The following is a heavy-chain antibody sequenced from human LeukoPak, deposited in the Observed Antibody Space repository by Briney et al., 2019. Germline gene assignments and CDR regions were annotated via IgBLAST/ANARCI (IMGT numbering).Heavy chain of an antibody. CDR1: GFTFSSYA. CDR2: ISGSGGST. V-gene: IGHV3-23*01. D-gene: IGHD1-26*01. Sequence: GRSLRLSCAASGFTFSSYAMSWVRQAPGKGLEWVSAISGSGGSTYYADSVKGRFTISRDNSKNTLYLQMNSLRAEDTAVYYCAKDRIIVGATFFDYWGQGTLVTVSS. J-gene: IGHJ4*02. CDR3: AKDRIIVGATFFDY.